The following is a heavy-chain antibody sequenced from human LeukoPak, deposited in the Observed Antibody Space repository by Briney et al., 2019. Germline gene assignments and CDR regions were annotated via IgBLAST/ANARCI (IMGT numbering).Heavy chain of an antibody. Sequence: SGPTLVNPTQTLTLTRTFSGFSLSTSGVGVGWIRQPPGKALEWLALIYWDDDKRYSPSLKSRLTVTKDTSKNQVVLTMTNMDPVDTATYYCAHRPRLWFGELDAFDIWGQGTMVTVSS. J-gene: IGHJ3*02. CDR3: AHRPRLWFGELDAFDI. CDR2: IYWDDDK. D-gene: IGHD3-10*01. V-gene: IGHV2-5*02. CDR1: GFSLSTSGVG.